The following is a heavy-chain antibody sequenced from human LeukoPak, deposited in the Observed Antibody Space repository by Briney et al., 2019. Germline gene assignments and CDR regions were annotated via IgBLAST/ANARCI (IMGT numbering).Heavy chain of an antibody. CDR2: ISGSGGST. J-gene: IGHJ3*02. CDR1: GFTFSSYA. V-gene: IGHV3-23*01. Sequence: AGGSLRLSCAASGFTFSSYAMSWVRQAPGKGLEWVSAISGSGGSTYYADSVKGRFTISRDNSKNTLYLQMNSLRAEDTAVYYCAKDAEYYDFWSGYPPGPDAFDIWGQGTMVTVSS. D-gene: IGHD3-3*01. CDR3: AKDAEYYDFWSGYPPGPDAFDI.